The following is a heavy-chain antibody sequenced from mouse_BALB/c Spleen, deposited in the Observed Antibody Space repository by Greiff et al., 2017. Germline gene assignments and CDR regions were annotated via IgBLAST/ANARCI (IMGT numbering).Heavy chain of an antibody. D-gene: IGHD1-1*01. J-gene: IGHJ4*01. CDR2: ISSGGSYT. CDR1: GFTFSSYG. V-gene: IGHV5-6*01. CDR3: ARHGTTVVPHYYAMDY. Sequence: EVHLVESGGDLVKPGGSLKLSCAASGFTFSSYGMSWVRQTPDKRLEWVATISSGGSYTYYPDSVKGRFTISRDNAKNTLYLQMSSLKSEDTAMYYCARHGTTVVPHYYAMDYWGQGTSVTVSS.